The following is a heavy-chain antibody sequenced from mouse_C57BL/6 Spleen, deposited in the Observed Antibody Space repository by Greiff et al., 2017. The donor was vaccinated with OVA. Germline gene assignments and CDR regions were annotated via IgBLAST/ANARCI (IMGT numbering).Heavy chain of an antibody. Sequence: VQLQESGPELVKPGASVKISCKASGYAFSSSWMNWVKQRPGKGLEWIGRIYPGDGDTNYNGKFKGKATLTADKSSSTAYMQLSSLTSEDSAVYVCARGGGFEYYRYFEVWGTGTTVTVSS. V-gene: IGHV1-82*01. CDR3: ARGGGFEYYRYFEV. CDR1: GYAFSSSW. J-gene: IGHJ1*03. D-gene: IGHD3-1*01. CDR2: IYPGDGDT.